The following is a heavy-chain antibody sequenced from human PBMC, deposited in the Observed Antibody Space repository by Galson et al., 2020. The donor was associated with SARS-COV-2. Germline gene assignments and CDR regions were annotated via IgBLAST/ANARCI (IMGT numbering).Heavy chain of an antibody. CDR3: AKEGSASPDV. CDR2: ISSDGINT. J-gene: IGHJ6*04. V-gene: IGHV3-30*18. CDR1: EFTSSHYD. D-gene: IGHD1-26*01. Sequence: SCIGSEFTSSHYDIHWVRQAPGKGLEWVALISSDGINTYYADSVLKGRFSISRDTSKKTVYLQMNSLGPEDTAVYYCAKEGSASPDVWGKGTTVTISS.